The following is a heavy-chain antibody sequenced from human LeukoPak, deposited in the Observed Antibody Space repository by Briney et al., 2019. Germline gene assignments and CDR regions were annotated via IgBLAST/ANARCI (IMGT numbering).Heavy chain of an antibody. J-gene: IGHJ4*02. D-gene: IGHD2-15*01. Sequence: GGSLRLPCAASGFTFSSSWMNWVRQAPGKGLEWIALIRSKIDGATTDYAAPVKGRFIISRDDSQNTLSLQMHSLKTEDTGIYFCTTGYHTPSHDGYWGQGTLVTVSS. CDR3: TTGYHTPSHDGY. V-gene: IGHV3-15*01. CDR1: GFTFSSSW. CDR2: IRSKIDGATT.